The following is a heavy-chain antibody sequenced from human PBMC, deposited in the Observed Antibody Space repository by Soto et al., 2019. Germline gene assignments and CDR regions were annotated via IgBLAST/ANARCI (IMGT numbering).Heavy chain of an antibody. CDR2: IYIGGSI. J-gene: IGHJ4*02. Sequence: EVQLVESGGGLVQPGGSLRLSCVTSGFIVSSHYMSWVRQAPGKGLEWVSVIYIGGSIYYADSVKGRFTISGDNYKNTLYLQLNSLRVEDTAVYYCARGRGPDDYWGQGTLVTVSS. CDR3: ARGRGPDDY. CDR1: GFIVSSHY. V-gene: IGHV3-66*01.